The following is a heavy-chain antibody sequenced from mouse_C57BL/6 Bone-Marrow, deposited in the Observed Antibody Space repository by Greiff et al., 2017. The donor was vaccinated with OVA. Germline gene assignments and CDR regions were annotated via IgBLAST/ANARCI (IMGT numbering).Heavy chain of an antibody. Sequence: QGAGAEVVKPGASVKISCKASGYAFSNYWMNWVKQRPGKGLEWIGQIYPGDGDINYNGKFKGKATLTADKSYSTAYMQFSSLTSEDSAVYFCARGAYWGQGTTLTVAS. CDR1: GYAFSNYW. V-gene: IGHV1-80*01. CDR2: IYPGDGDI. J-gene: IGHJ2*01. CDR3: ARGAY.